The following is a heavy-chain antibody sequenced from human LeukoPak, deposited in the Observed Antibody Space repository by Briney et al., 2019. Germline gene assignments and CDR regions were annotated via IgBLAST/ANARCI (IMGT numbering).Heavy chain of an antibody. Sequence: PSETLSLTCTVSGGSISSYYWSWIRQPPGKGLERIGYIYYSGSTNYNPSLKSRVTISVDTSKNQFSLKLSSVTAADTAVYYCARGGITGTTYYYYYYGMDVWGQGTTVTVSS. CDR2: IYYSGST. CDR1: GGSISSYY. CDR3: ARGGITGTTYYYYYYGMDV. V-gene: IGHV4-59*01. D-gene: IGHD1/OR15-1a*01. J-gene: IGHJ6*02.